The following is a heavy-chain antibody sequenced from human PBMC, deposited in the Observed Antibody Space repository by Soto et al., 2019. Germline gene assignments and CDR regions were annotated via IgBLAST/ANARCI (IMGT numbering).Heavy chain of an antibody. CDR3: ARVSAHIVVVVAATYDY. CDR1: GYTFTIYG. Sequence: ASVKLSCTASGYTFTIYGISWVRQAPGQGLEWMGWISAYNGNTNYAQKLQGRVTMTTDTSTSTAYMELRSLRSDDTAVYYCARVSAHIVVVVAATYDYWGQGTLVTSPQ. V-gene: IGHV1-18*01. J-gene: IGHJ4*02. CDR2: ISAYNGNT. D-gene: IGHD2-15*01.